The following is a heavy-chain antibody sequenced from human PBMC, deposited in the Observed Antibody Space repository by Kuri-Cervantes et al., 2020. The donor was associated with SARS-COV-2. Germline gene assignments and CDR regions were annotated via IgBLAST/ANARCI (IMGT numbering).Heavy chain of an antibody. CDR3: ARGEGLKAVAETDNFGMAV. V-gene: IGHV3-30-3*01. CDR2: ISYDGSNK. Sequence: GGSLRLSCAASGFTLSSYAMHWVRQAPGKGLEWVAVISYDGSNKYYADSVKGRFTISRDNSKNTLYLQMNSLRAEDTAVYYCARGEGLKAVAETDNFGMAVWGQGTTVTVSS. CDR1: GFTLSSYA. D-gene: IGHD6-19*01. J-gene: IGHJ6*02.